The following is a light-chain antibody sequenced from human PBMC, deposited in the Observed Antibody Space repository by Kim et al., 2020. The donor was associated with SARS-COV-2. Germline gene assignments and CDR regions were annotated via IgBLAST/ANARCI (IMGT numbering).Light chain of an antibody. Sequence: RVTIFCTGSSSNLGAGYDVNWYQQFPGTAPKFLIYGNTERPSEVPDRFSGTKSGTSAYLAITGLQAEDEADYYCQSYDTNLRACVFGTGTKVTVL. J-gene: IGLJ1*01. CDR1: SSNLGAGYD. CDR3: QSYDTNLRACV. V-gene: IGLV1-40*01. CDR2: GNT.